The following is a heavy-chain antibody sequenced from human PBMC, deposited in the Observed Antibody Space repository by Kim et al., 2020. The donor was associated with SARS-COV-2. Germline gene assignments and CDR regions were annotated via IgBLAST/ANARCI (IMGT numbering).Heavy chain of an antibody. Sequence: ASVKVSCKTSGYSFTNYGINWVRQAPGQGLEWMGWISVYNGNTDYAQKVKGRVTMTTDTSTATAYMELRTLRSDDTAVYYCARVMQETYFYGSVSLFYWGQGTLVIVAS. J-gene: IGHJ4*02. V-gene: IGHV1-18*04. D-gene: IGHD3-10*01. CDR3: ARVMQETYFYGSVSLFY. CDR2: ISVYNGNT. CDR1: GYSFTNYG.